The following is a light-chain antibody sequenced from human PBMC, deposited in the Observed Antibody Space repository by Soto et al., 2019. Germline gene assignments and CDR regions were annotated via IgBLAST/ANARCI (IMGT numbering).Light chain of an antibody. CDR1: SIYVGGYNY. Sequence: QSVLTQPRSVSGSPGQSVTISCTGTSIYVGGYNYVSWYQQHPGKAPKLMIYGVSKRPSGVPDRFSGSKSGNTASLTISGLQAEDEADYYCCSYGGSYNLVFGGGTKVTVL. V-gene: IGLV2-11*01. CDR3: CSYGGSYNLV. J-gene: IGLJ2*01. CDR2: GVS.